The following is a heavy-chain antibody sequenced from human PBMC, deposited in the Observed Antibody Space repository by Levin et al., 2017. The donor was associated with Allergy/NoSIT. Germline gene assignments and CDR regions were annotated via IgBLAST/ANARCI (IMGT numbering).Heavy chain of an antibody. J-gene: IGHJ4*02. D-gene: IGHD6-19*01. V-gene: IGHV4-31*03. CDR1: GGSINSGVYY. CDR2: IYYSGST. Sequence: SQTLSLTCTVSGGSINSGVYYWSWIRQHPGKGLEWIGNIYYSGSTNYNPSLKSRVTISVDTSKNQFSLKLSSVTAADTAVYYCARGRYSRGVTYYFDYWGQGTLLTVSS. CDR3: ARGRYSRGVTYYFDY.